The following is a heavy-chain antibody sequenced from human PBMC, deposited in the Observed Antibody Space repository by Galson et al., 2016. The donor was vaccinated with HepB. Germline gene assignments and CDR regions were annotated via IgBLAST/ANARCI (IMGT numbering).Heavy chain of an antibody. Sequence: SLRPSCAASGFTLDDFGLSWVRQAPGKGLEWVSGINWNGAIAGYADSVRGRFTISRDNAKVYLQLNSLRAEDTALYYCARRAAAVVEWYFDLWGRGTQVTVSS. CDR1: GFTLDDFG. CDR3: ARRAAAVVEWYFDL. J-gene: IGHJ2*01. V-gene: IGHV3-20*04. CDR2: INWNGAIA. D-gene: IGHD6-13*01.